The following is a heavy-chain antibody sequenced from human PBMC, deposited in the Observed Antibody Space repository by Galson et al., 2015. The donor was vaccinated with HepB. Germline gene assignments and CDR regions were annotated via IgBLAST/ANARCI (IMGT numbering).Heavy chain of an antibody. CDR1: GFTFSSYS. J-gene: IGHJ4*02. Sequence: SLRLSCAASGFTFSSYSMNWVRQAPGKGLEWVSSISSSSSYIYYADSVKGRFTISRDNAKNSLYLQMNSLRAEDTAVYYCARGGIAAAALDYWGQGTLVTVSS. V-gene: IGHV3-21*01. CDR3: ARGGIAAAALDY. CDR2: ISSSSSYI. D-gene: IGHD6-13*01.